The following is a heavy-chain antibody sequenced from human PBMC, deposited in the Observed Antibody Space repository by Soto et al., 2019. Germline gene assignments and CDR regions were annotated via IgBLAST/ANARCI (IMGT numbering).Heavy chain of an antibody. J-gene: IGHJ4*02. CDR2: ISYDGSNK. V-gene: IGHV3-30-3*01. CDR1: GFTFSSYA. CDR3: ARGSDVFLGGNYHYFDY. D-gene: IGHD4-4*01. Sequence: GGSLRLSCAASGFTFSSYAMHWVRQAPGKGLEWVAVISYDGSNKYYADSVKGRFTISRDNSKNTLYLQMNSLRAEDTSLYYCARGSDVFLGGNYHYFDYWGQGTLVTVSS.